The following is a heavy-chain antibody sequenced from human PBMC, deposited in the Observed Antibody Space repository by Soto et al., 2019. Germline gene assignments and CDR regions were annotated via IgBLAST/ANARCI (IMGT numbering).Heavy chain of an antibody. D-gene: IGHD2-15*01. CDR2: ISYHGSNK. CDR1: GFSFTNYG. J-gene: IGHJ6*04. CDR3: AKDQWDCSGVGCDTQQKYFFAMDV. V-gene: IGHV3-30*18. Sequence: QVQLVESGGGVVQPGRSLRLSCAVSGFSFTNYGMHWVRQAPGKGLEWVAVISYHGSNKYYADSVKGRFSISRDSSKNTMDLHMTRLRAEDTAVYYCAKDQWDCSGVGCDTQQKYFFAMDVWGEGTTVIVSS.